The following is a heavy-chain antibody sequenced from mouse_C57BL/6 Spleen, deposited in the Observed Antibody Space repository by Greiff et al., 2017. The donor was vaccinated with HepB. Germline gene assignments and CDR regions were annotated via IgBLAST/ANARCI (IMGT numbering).Heavy chain of an antibody. CDR1: GYTFTSYW. CDR3: ARSGIYYDYDRYFDY. D-gene: IGHD2-4*01. CDR2: IHPNSGST. V-gene: IGHV1-64*01. Sequence: QVQLQQPGAELAKPGASVKLSCKASGYTFTSYWMHWVKQRPGQGLEWIGMIHPNSGSTNYNEKFKSKATLTIDKSSSTAYMQLSSLTSEDSAVYYCARSGIYYDYDRYFDYWGQGTTLTVSS. J-gene: IGHJ2*01.